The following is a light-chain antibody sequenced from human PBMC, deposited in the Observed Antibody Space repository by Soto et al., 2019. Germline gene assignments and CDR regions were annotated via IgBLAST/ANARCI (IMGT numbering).Light chain of an antibody. J-gene: IGKJ4*01. Sequence: EIVLTQSPDTLSLSPGERATLSCRASQSVGSNYLAWYQQKPGQAPRLLIYGASNRATGIPDRFGGSGSGTDFTLTISRLEPEDFAVYHCPHFDISPTFGGGTKVEIK. V-gene: IGKV3-20*01. CDR2: GAS. CDR3: PHFDISPT. CDR1: QSVGSNY.